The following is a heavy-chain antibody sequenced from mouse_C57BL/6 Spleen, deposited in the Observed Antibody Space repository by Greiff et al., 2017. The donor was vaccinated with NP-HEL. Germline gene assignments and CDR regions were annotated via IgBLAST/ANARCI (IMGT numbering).Heavy chain of an antibody. CDR3: ARSRYGSSPAWFAY. Sequence: QVQLQQPGAELVRPGTSVKLSCKASGYTFTSYWMHWVKQRPGQGLEWIGVIDPSDSYTNYNQKFKGKATLTVDTSSSTAYMQLSSLTSEDSAVYYGARSRYGSSPAWFAYWGQGTLVTVSA. CDR2: IDPSDSYT. D-gene: IGHD1-1*01. CDR1: GYTFTSYW. J-gene: IGHJ3*01. V-gene: IGHV1-59*01.